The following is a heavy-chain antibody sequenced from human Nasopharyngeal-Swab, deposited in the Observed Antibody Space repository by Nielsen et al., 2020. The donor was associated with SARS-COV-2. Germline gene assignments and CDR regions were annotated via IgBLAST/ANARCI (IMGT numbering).Heavy chain of an antibody. D-gene: IGHD5-12*01. J-gene: IGHJ6*02. V-gene: IGHV3-7*01. Sequence: VRQAPGKGLEWVANIKQDGSEKYYVDSVKGRFTISRDNAKNSLYLQMNSLRAEDTAVYYCARTKWLRFGYYYGMDVWGQGTTATVSS. CDR2: IKQDGSEK. CDR3: ARTKWLRFGYYYGMDV.